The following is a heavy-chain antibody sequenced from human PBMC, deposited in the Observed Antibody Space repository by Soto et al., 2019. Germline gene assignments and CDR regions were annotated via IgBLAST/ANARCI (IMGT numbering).Heavy chain of an antibody. CDR2: IIPIFGTA. V-gene: IGHV1-69*06. D-gene: IGHD1-7*01. Sequence: SVKVSCKASGGTFSSYAISWVRQALGQGLEWMGGIIPIFGTANYAQKFQGRVTITADKSTSTAYMELSSLRSEDTAVYYCARAAATGTTRAFDIWGQGTMVTVSS. CDR1: GGTFSSYA. CDR3: ARAAATGTTRAFDI. J-gene: IGHJ3*02.